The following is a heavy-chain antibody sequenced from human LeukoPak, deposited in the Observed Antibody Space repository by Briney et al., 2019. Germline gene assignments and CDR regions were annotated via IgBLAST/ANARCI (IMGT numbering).Heavy chain of an antibody. CDR1: GFTFSSYA. J-gene: IGHJ4*02. CDR3: AKSALFEH. CDR2: IYTNGGT. V-gene: IGHV3-23*05. Sequence: GGSLRLSCAASGFTFSSYAMSWVRQAPGKGLEWVSVIYTNGGTYYADSVKGRFTISRDNSKNTVYLQMNSLRAEDTAVYFCAKSALFEHWGQGTLVTVSS.